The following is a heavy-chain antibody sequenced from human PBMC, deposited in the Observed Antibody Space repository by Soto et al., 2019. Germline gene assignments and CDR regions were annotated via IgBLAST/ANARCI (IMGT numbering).Heavy chain of an antibody. CDR1: GYTFTDFY. CDR2: INPKTGDT. J-gene: IGHJ5*02. CDR3: ATGTNGTTGSYIP. D-gene: IGHD1-1*01. V-gene: IGHV1-2*02. Sequence: QEQLVQSGTEAKKPGASVTISCKSSGYTFTDFYLHWLRQAPGQGRGRVGWINPKTGDTTSSQKFQGRVTMYRDTSASTVYIDLTSLPSDDTAMYYCATGTNGTTGSYIPWGQGTRVTVSS.